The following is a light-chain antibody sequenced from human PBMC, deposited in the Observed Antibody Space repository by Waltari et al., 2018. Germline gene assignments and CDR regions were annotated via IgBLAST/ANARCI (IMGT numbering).Light chain of an antibody. J-gene: IGKJ2*01. CDR1: EIIDTV. CDR3: QQTYSTPSST. Sequence: IQMTQSPYSLSAAVGDKITITCRASEIIDTVLNWYQQKPGKAPQLLIYAASSLHSGVPSRFSGNGSGTEFTLTIRSLQLEDFATYSCQQTYSTPSSTFGQGTKLDIK. V-gene: IGKV1-39*01. CDR2: AAS.